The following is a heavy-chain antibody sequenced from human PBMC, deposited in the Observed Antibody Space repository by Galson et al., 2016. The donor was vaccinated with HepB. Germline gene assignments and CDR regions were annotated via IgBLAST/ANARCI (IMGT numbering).Heavy chain of an antibody. Sequence: SLRLSCAASGFTFSNYWIHWVRQAPGKGPAWVSGINGDGSATYYADSVSGRFTISRDNAKNTVYLHMNSLRAEDTAIYYCGSVFEYWGQGTLVAVSS. J-gene: IGHJ4*02. CDR2: INGDGSAT. V-gene: IGHV3-74*01. CDR3: GSVFEY. CDR1: GFTFSNYW.